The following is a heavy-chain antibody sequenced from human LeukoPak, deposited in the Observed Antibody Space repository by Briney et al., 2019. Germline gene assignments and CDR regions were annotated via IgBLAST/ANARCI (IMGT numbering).Heavy chain of an antibody. V-gene: IGHV4-39*07. D-gene: IGHD2-2*01. CDR3: ARDRAGPYCSSTSCYAR. J-gene: IGHJ4*02. CDR2: IYYSGST. Sequence: SETLSLTCTVSGGSISSSSYYWGWIRQPPGKGLEWIGSIYYSGSTYYNPSLKSRVTISVDTSKNQFSLKLSSVTAADTAVYYCARDRAGPYCSSTSCYARWGQGTLVTVSS. CDR1: GGSISSSSYY.